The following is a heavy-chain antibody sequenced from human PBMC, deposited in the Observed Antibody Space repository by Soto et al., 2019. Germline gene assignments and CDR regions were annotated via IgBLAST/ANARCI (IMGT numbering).Heavy chain of an antibody. D-gene: IGHD2-15*01. J-gene: IGHJ5*02. Sequence: PSETLSLTCTVSGGSISSYYWSWIRQPPGKGLEWIGYIYYSGSTNYNPSLKSRVTISVDTSKNQFSLKLSSVTAADTAVYYCARVDFEVAYSWFDPWGQGTLVTVSS. CDR1: GGSISSYY. CDR2: IYYSGST. V-gene: IGHV4-59*01. CDR3: ARVDFEVAYSWFDP.